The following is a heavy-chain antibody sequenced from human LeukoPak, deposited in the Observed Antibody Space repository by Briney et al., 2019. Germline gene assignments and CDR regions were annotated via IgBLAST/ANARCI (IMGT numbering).Heavy chain of an antibody. CDR3: ARDTSSSWYGGGFDY. V-gene: IGHV4-34*01. CDR1: GGSFSGYY. CDR2: INHSGTT. Sequence: SETLSLTCAVNGGSFSGYYWSWIRQPPGKGLEWIGEINHSGTTNYNPSLKSRVTISVDTSKNQFSLKLSSVTAADTAVYYCARDTSSSWYGGGFDYWGQGALVTVSS. D-gene: IGHD6-13*01. J-gene: IGHJ4*02.